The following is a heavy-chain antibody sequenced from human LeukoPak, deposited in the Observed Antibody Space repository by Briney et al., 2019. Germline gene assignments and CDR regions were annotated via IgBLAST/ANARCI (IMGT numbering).Heavy chain of an antibody. CDR3: AMSVEMAAIPSFDY. J-gene: IGHJ4*02. CDR2: VNTDNTKS. V-gene: IGHV1-3*04. CDR1: GHIFTTHY. D-gene: IGHD5-24*01. Sequence: GASVKVSCKTSGHIFTTHYIHWMRRAPGQRLEWLGRVNTDNTKSEYSQKFQGRVIITRDTSASTAYMEMSGLRSEDTAMYYCAMSVEMAAIPSFDYWGQGTLVTVSS.